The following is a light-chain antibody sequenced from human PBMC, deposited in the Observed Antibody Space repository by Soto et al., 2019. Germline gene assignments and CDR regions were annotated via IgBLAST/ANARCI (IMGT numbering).Light chain of an antibody. CDR1: QSISTY. V-gene: IGKV1-39*01. Sequence: DIQMTQSPSSLFASVGDRVTITCRASQSISTYLNWYQQKPGKAPELMIFAASSLQSGVPSRFSGSGSGTDFTLTISSLQPEDFATYYCQQSYSTPPTFGGGTKVEIK. CDR3: QQSYSTPPT. CDR2: AAS. J-gene: IGKJ4*01.